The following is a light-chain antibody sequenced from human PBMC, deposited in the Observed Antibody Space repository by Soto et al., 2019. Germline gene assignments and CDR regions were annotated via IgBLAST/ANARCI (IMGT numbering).Light chain of an antibody. CDR2: DVT. CDR1: SSDIGAYNY. J-gene: IGLJ3*02. CDR3: SSYTSSIPLV. Sequence: QSALTQPASVSGSLGQSITLSCTGTSSDIGAYNYVSWYQQHPGKAPKLLIYDVTHRPSGVSNRFSGFKSGNTASLTISGLQAEDESYYYCSSYTSSIPLVFGGGTKLTVL. V-gene: IGLV2-14*03.